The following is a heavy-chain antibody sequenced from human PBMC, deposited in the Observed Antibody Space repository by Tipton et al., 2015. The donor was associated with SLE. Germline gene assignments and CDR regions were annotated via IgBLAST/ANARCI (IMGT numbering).Heavy chain of an antibody. V-gene: IGHV3-23*01. J-gene: IGHJ3*02. CDR3: ASRNYYDSSGYGAFDI. CDR2: IGGSGGST. D-gene: IGHD3-22*01. Sequence: SLRLSCAASGFTFSSYAMSWVRQAPGKGLEWVSAIGGSGGSTCYADSVKGRITISRDNSKNSLYLQMNSLRAEDTAVYYCASRNYYDSSGYGAFDIWGQGTMVTVSS. CDR1: GFTFSSYA.